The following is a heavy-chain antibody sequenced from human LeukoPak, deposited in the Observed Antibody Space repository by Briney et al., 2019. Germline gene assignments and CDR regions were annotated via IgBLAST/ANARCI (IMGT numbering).Heavy chain of an antibody. CDR3: ATLIRPPDSLGSYFDY. D-gene: IGHD7-27*01. J-gene: IGHJ4*02. Sequence: SQTLSLTCTVSGGSISSGGYYWSWIRQHAGKGLEWIGYIYYSGSTYYNPSLKSRVTISVDTSKNQFSLKLSSVTAADTAVYYCATLIRPPDSLGSYFDYWGQGTLVTVSS. V-gene: IGHV4-31*03. CDR2: IYYSGST. CDR1: GGSISSGGYY.